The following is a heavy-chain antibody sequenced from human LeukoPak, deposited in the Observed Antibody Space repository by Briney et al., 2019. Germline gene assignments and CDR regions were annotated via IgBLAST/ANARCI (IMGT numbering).Heavy chain of an antibody. CDR2: ISGSGGST. CDR3: ARDTIRGYSYGIDY. V-gene: IGHV3-23*01. CDR1: GFTFSSYA. Sequence: PGGSLRLSCAASGFTFSSYAMSWVRQAPGKGLEWVSAISGSGGSTYYADSVKGRFTISRDNSKNTLYLQMNSLRAEDTAVYYCARDTIRGYSYGIDYWGQGTLVTVSS. D-gene: IGHD5-18*01. J-gene: IGHJ4*02.